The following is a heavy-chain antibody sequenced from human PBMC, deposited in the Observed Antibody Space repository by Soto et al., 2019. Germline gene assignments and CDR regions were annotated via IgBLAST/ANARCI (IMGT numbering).Heavy chain of an antibody. V-gene: IGHV3-23*01. CDR3: AKNQIKRYYYYYGMDV. CDR1: GFTFSSYA. CDR2: ISGSGGST. J-gene: IGHJ6*02. Sequence: GGSLRLSCAASGFTFSSYAMSWVRQAPGKGLEWVSAISGSGGSTYYADSVKGRFTISRDNSKNTLYLQMNSLRAEDTAVYYCAKNQIKRYYYYYGMDVWGQGTTVTVSS. D-gene: IGHD2-2*01.